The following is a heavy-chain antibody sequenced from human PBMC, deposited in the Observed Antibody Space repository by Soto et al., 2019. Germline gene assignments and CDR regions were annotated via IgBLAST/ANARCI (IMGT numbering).Heavy chain of an antibody. CDR2: ISGSGGST. CDR1: GFTFSSYA. V-gene: IGHV3-23*01. D-gene: IGHD3-3*01. Sequence: GGSLRLSCAASGFTFSSYAMSWVRQAPGKGLEWVSVISGSGGSTSYADSVKGRFTISRDNSKNTLYLQMNSLRAEDTAVYYCAKTPALDYDFWSGYFDYWGQGTLVTVSS. CDR3: AKTPALDYDFWSGYFDY. J-gene: IGHJ4*02.